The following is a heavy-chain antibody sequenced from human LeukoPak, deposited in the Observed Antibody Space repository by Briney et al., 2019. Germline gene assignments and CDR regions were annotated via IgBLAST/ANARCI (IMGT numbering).Heavy chain of an antibody. CDR3: ANDRETRYSSNLFDY. V-gene: IGHV3-23*01. CDR1: GFTFSSYA. J-gene: IGHJ4*02. CDR2: ISGSGAST. D-gene: IGHD6-13*01. Sequence: GRSLRLSCAASGFTFSSYAMSWVRQAPGQGLDWVSAISGSGASTYYAVSVKGRFTICRDNSKNTLYVQMNSLRGEDTAVYYCANDRETRYSSNLFDYWGQGTLVSVSS.